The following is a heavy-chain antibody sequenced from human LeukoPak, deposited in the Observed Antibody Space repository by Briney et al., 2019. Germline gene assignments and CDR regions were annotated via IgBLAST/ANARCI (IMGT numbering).Heavy chain of an antibody. CDR1: GFTGSSNY. D-gene: IGHD5-18*01. V-gene: IGHV3-30-3*01. CDR3: ARAWGYSYGYVLNLDY. Sequence: GGSLRLSCAASGFTGSSNYMSWVRQAPGKGLEWVAVISYDGSNKYYADSVKGRFTISRDNSKNTLYLQMNSLRAEDTAVYYCARAWGYSYGYVLNLDYWGQGTLVTVSS. J-gene: IGHJ4*02. CDR2: ISYDGSNK.